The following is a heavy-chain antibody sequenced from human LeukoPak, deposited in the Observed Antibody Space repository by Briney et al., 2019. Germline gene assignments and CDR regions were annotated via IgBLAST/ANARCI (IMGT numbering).Heavy chain of an antibody. D-gene: IGHD1-26*01. CDR2: LWSDESFK. V-gene: IGHV3-33*08. J-gene: IGHJ4*02. CDR1: GLSFSDSG. CDR3: ATEGPDGTYSYFHH. Sequence: GRSLRLSCEVSGLSFSDSGMHWVRQAPGKGLEWVAVLWSDESFKYYADPVKGRFSISRDNSKKTVWLQMDSLTVEDTALYYCATEGPDGTYSYFHHWGQGTLVIVSS.